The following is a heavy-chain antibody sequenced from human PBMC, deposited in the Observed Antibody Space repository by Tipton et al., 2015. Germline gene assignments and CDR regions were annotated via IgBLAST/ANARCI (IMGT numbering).Heavy chain of an antibody. J-gene: IGHJ6*02. CDR3: ARDLEHGMDV. CDR2: ISYSGST. D-gene: IGHD5-24*01. V-gene: IGHV4-59*01. CDR1: GDSISNYY. Sequence: TLSLTCTVSGDSISNYYWSWIRQPPGKGLEWIGYISYSGSTHYNPSFKSRVAISVDTSKNQFSLTLNSVTAADTAVYYCARDLEHGMDVWGQGTTVTVSS.